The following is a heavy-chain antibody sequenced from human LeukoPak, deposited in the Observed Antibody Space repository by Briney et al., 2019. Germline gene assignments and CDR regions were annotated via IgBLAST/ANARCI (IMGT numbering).Heavy chain of an antibody. CDR2: LNHSGST. Sequence: SETLSLTCAVYGGSFSGYYWSWIRQPPGKGLEWIGELNHSGSTNYNPSLKSPVTISLGTSKKQFSLNLSSVTAADTAVYYCARSSYYYGADAFDIWGQGTMVSVSS. CDR3: ARSSYYYGADAFDI. J-gene: IGHJ3*02. V-gene: IGHV4-34*01. CDR1: GGSFSGYY. D-gene: IGHD3-10*01.